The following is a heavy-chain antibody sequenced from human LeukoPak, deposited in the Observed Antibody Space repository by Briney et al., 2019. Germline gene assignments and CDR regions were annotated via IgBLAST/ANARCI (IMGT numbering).Heavy chain of an antibody. CDR3: AKGGGDPYYYYAMDV. J-gene: IGHJ6*02. V-gene: IGHV4-59*08. D-gene: IGHD2-21*02. Sequence: SETLSLTCTVSGGSISSYYWSWIRQPPGKGLEWIGYLYYSGSTNYSPSFKSRVTISVDTSKNQFSLKLTSVTAADTAVYYCAKGGGDPYYYYAMDVWGQGTTVTVSS. CDR1: GGSISSYY. CDR2: LYYSGST.